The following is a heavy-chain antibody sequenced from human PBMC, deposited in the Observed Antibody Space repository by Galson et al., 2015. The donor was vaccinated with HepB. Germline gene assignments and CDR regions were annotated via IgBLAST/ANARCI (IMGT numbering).Heavy chain of an antibody. J-gene: IGHJ1*01. CDR3: VGSYCSGGSCYRHFQH. V-gene: IGHV3-11*01. CDR1: EFTFSDYY. D-gene: IGHD2-15*01. CDR2: ISSSGSTI. Sequence: SLRLSCAASEFTFSDYYMTWIRQAPGKGLEWVSYISSSGSTIYYADSVKGRFTISRDNAKNSLYLQMNSLRAEDTAVYYCVGSYCSGGSCYRHFQHWGQGTLVTVSS.